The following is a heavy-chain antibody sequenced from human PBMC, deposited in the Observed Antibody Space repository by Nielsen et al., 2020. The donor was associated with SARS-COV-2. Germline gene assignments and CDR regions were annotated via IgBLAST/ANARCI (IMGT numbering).Heavy chain of an antibody. CDR3: AKDPSGWPTTIFDY. CDR1: GFTFSSYA. CDR2: ISGSGGST. Sequence: GGSLRLSCAASGFTFSSYAMSWVRQAPGKGLEWVSAISGSGGSTYYADSVKGRFTISRDNSKNTLYLQMNSLRAEDTALYYCAKDPSGWPTTIFDYWGQGTLVTVSS. D-gene: IGHD6-19*01. J-gene: IGHJ4*02. V-gene: IGHV3-23*01.